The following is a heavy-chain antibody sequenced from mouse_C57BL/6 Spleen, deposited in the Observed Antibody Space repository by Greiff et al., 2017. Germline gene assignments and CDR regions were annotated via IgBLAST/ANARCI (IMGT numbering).Heavy chain of an antibody. Sequence: QVQLQQPGAELVMPGASVKLSCKASGYTFTSYWMHWVKQRPGQGLEWIGEIDPSDSYTNYNQKFKGKSTLTVDKSSSTAYMQLSSRTSEDSAVYYCARWTTVVEGYFDVWGTGTTVTVSS. V-gene: IGHV1-69*01. CDR2: IDPSDSYT. CDR3: ARWTTVVEGYFDV. CDR1: GYTFTSYW. D-gene: IGHD1-1*01. J-gene: IGHJ1*03.